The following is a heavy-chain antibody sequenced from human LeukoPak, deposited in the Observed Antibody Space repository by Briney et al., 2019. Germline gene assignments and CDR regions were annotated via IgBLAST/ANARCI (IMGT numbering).Heavy chain of an antibody. CDR3: ARQGFSIAAAETAFDI. D-gene: IGHD6-13*01. V-gene: IGHV5-51*01. J-gene: IGHJ3*02. CDR2: IYPGDSDT. Sequence: GESLKMSCKGSGYSFTSYWIGWVRQMPGKGLEWMGIIYPGDSDTRYSPSFQGQVTISADKSISTAYLQWSSLKASDTAMYYCARQGFSIAAAETAFDIWGQGTMVTVSS. CDR1: GYSFTSYW.